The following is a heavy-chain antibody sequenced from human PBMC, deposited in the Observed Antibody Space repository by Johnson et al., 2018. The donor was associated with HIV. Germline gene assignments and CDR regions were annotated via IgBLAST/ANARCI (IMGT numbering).Heavy chain of an antibody. CDR3: ARGPTRFAAFDI. CDR2: INWNGVST. CDR1: GFTFDDYG. V-gene: IGHV3-20*04. D-gene: IGHD3-10*01. Sequence: VQLVESGGGVVRPGGSLRLSCAASGFTFDDYGMSWVRQAPGKGLEWISGINWNGVSTGYADSVKGRFTISRDNAKNYLYLQMNSLRAEDTAVYYCARGPTRFAAFDIWGQGTMVTLSS. J-gene: IGHJ3*02.